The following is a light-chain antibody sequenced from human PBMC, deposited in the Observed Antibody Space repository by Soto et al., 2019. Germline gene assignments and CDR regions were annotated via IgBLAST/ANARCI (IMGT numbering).Light chain of an antibody. Sequence: QSVLTQPPSVSAAPGQTVTISCSGSSPNIGNNYVSWYQQIPGTAPKLLIYDNNKRPSGIPDRFSGSKSGTSATLGITGLQTGDEADYYCGTWDSGLSAVVFGGETMLTVL. CDR3: GTWDSGLSAVV. CDR1: SPNIGNNY. J-gene: IGLJ2*01. CDR2: DNN. V-gene: IGLV1-51*01.